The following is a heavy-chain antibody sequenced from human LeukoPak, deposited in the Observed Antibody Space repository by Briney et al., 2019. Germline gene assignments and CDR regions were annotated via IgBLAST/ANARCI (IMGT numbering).Heavy chain of an antibody. J-gene: IGHJ6*02. CDR1: GFTFSSYA. CDR2: ISSSGSTI. D-gene: IGHD3-16*02. CDR3: TTGEGLRLGGLSSSEWMDV. Sequence: PGGSLRLSCAASGFTFSSYAMRWVRQAPGKGLEWVSYISSSGSTIYYADSVKGRFTISRDNAKNSLYLQMNSLRAEDTAVYYCTTGEGLRLGGLSSSEWMDVWGQGTTVTVSS. V-gene: IGHV3-48*03.